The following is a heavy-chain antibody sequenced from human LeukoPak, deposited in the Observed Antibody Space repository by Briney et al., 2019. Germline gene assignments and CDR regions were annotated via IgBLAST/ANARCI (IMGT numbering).Heavy chain of an antibody. V-gene: IGHV5-51*01. Sequence: GESLKISCQVSGHIVTNYWIGWVRQLPGKGLESMGIIYPADSYTTYGPSFQGQVTISADKSISTVYLQWSSLKASDTAIYYCARQSRDGSKTRGYYFDYWGQGTLVTVSS. CDR1: GHIVTNYW. D-gene: IGHD3-10*01. CDR3: ARQSRDGSKTRGYYFDY. CDR2: IYPADSYT. J-gene: IGHJ4*02.